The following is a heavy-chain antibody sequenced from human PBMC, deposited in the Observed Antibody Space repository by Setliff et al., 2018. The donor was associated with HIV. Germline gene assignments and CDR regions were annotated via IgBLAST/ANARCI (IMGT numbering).Heavy chain of an antibody. D-gene: IGHD1-1*01. Sequence: GASVKVSCKVSGYTLSELSMHWVRQAPGEGLEWMGGFDPEDGETIYAEKFQGRVTMTEDTATETAYMELSSLRSEDTAVYYCARQLSNSLDFWGQGALVTVSS. CDR2: FDPEDGET. J-gene: IGHJ4*02. V-gene: IGHV1-24*01. CDR3: ARQLSNSLDF. CDR1: GYTLSELS.